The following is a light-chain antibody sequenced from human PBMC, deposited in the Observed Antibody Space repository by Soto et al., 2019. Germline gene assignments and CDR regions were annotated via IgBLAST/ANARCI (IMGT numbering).Light chain of an antibody. J-gene: IGLJ1*01. CDR1: SSDVGGYDY. Sequence: QSALTRPRSVSGSPGQSVTISCTGTSSDVGGYDYVSWYQQHPGKAPKLMIYDVSKRPSGVPDRFSGSKSGNTASLTISGLQAEDEADYYCCSYAGSYGVFGTGTKVTVL. CDR2: DVS. CDR3: CSYAGSYGV. V-gene: IGLV2-11*01.